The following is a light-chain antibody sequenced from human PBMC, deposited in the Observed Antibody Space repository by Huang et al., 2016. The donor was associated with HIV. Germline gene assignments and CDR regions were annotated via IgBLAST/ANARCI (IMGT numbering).Light chain of an antibody. Sequence: DIQLTQSPSSLSASVGDGITITCRASENIVYSLSWFRQRPGQAPGRLIYAASKLHGGVPSKFRATGSGTNFTLSIGGLGPEDFATYYCQQSRSLPRTYGGGTKVDI. CDR1: ENIVYS. CDR2: AAS. V-gene: IGKV1-39*01. J-gene: IGKJ4*01. CDR3: QQSRSLPRT.